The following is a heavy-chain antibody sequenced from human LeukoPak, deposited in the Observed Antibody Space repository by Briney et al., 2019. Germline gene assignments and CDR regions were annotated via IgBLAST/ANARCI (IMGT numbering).Heavy chain of an antibody. CDR1: GFTFSSYA. Sequence: GGSLRLSCAASGFTFSSYAMRWVRQAPGKGLEYVSAISSNGGSTYYAKSVKGRFTISRDNSKNTLYLQMGSLRAEDMAVYYCARGNYYYYYGMDVWGQGTTVTVSS. V-gene: IGHV3-64*01. CDR3: ARGNYYYYYGMDV. CDR2: ISSNGGST. J-gene: IGHJ6*02.